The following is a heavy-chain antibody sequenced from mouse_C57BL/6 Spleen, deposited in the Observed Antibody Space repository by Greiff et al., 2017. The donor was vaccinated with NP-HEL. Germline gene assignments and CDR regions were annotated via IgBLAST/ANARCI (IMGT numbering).Heavy chain of an antibody. V-gene: IGHV2-2*01. CDR3: ARNTMVTTDYAMDY. CDR1: GFSLTSYG. J-gene: IGHJ4*01. Sequence: VKLVESGPGLVQPSHCLSITCTVSGFSLTSYGVHWVRQSPGKGLEWLGVIWSGGSTDYNAAFISRLSISKDNSKSQVFFKMNSLQADDTAIYYCARNTMVTTDYAMDYWGQGTSVTVSS. CDR2: IWSGGST. D-gene: IGHD2-2*01.